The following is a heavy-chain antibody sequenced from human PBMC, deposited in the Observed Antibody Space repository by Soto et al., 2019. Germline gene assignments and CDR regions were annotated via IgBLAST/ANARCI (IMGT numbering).Heavy chain of an antibody. CDR1: GYTFTSYA. CDR2: INAGNGNT. D-gene: IGHD5-18*01. J-gene: IGHJ6*03. CDR3: ARDTANYYYMDV. V-gene: IGHV1-3*01. Sequence: ASVKVSCKASGYTFTSYAMHWVRQAPGQRLEWMGWINAGNGNTKYSQKFQGRVTITRDTSASTAYMELSSLRSEDTAVYYCARDTANYYYMDVWGKGTTVTVSS.